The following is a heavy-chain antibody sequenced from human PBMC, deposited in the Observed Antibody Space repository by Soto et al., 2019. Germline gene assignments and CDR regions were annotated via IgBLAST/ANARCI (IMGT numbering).Heavy chain of an antibody. CDR3: ARDKDRPRLGGNYYYIMAV. D-gene: IGHD5-12*01. J-gene: IGHJ6*02. V-gene: IGHV1-69*12. CDR1: GGTFSSYA. CDR2: IIPIFRTP. Sequence: QVQLVQSGAEVKKPGSSVKVSCKASGGTFSSYAISWVRQAPGQGLEWMGGIIPIFRTPDYAQKFQGRVTITADESTSTAYMELSSLRSEDTAVYYCARDKDRPRLGGNYYYIMAVWGQGTTVTVSS.